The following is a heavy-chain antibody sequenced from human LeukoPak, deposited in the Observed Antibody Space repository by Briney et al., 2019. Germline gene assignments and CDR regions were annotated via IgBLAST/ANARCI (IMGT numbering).Heavy chain of an antibody. CDR2: ISAYNGNT. Sequence: GASVKVSCKASGYTFTSYGISWVRQAPGQGLEWMGWISAYNGNTDYAQKLQGRVTMTRNTSISTAYMELSSLRSEDTAVYYCARAPANSGGRSITVVRGRFDPWGQGTLVTVSS. J-gene: IGHJ5*02. CDR3: ARAPANSGGRSITVVRGRFDP. D-gene: IGHD3-10*01. CDR1: GYTFTSYG. V-gene: IGHV1-18*01.